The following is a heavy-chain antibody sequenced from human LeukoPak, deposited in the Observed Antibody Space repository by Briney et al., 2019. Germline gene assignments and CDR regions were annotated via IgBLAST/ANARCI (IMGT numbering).Heavy chain of an antibody. D-gene: IGHD6-13*01. Sequence: GRSLRLSCAASGFTFSSYSVNWVRQAPGKGLEWVSSISSSSSYIYYADSVKGRFTISRDNAKNSLYPQMNSLRAEDTAVYYCARVLGIAAAGSFDYWGQGTLVTVSS. CDR2: ISSSSSYI. V-gene: IGHV3-21*01. J-gene: IGHJ4*02. CDR3: ARVLGIAAAGSFDY. CDR1: GFTFSSYS.